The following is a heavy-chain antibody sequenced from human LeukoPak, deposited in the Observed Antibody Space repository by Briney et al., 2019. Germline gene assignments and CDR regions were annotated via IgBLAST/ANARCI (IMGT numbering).Heavy chain of an antibody. CDR1: GVSINNTSYY. CDR2: IYYGGST. V-gene: IGHV4-39*01. J-gene: IGHJ4*02. CDR3: AKIYYDSSGYRFDS. Sequence: SETLSLTCTASGVSINNTSYYWGWVRQPPGKGLEWIGNIYYGGSTYYNPSLKSPVTISVDTSKNQFSLKLSSVTAADTALYYCAKIYYDSSGYRFDSWGQGTLVTVSS. D-gene: IGHD3-22*01.